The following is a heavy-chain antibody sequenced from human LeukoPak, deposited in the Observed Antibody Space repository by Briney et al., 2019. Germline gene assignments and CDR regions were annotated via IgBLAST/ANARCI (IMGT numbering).Heavy chain of an antibody. CDR1: GFTFSDYY. Sequence: GGSLRLSCAASGFTFSDYYTSWIRQAPGKGLEWVSYISSSGSTIYYADSVKGRFTISRDNAKNSLYLQMNSLRAEDPAVYYCAGEAPVMITLGGVMVTGYYYYYMDVWGKGTTVTVSS. CDR3: AGEAPVMITLGGVMVTGYYYYYMDV. CDR2: ISSSGSTI. V-gene: IGHV3-11*01. J-gene: IGHJ6*03. D-gene: IGHD3-16*01.